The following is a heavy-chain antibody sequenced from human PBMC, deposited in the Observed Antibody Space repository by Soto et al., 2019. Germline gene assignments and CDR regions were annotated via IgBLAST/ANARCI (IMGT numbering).Heavy chain of an antibody. CDR1: GGTFSSYA. D-gene: IGHD6-19*01. J-gene: IGHJ1*01. CDR3: ARGAGSSSGWYWGAEYFQH. Sequence: QVQLVQSGAEVKKPGSSVKVSCKASGGTFSSYAISWVRQAPGQGLEWMGGIIPIFGTANYAQKFQGRVTITADKSTSTVYMELSSLRSEDTAVYYCARGAGSSSGWYWGAEYFQHWGQGTLVTVSS. CDR2: IIPIFGTA. V-gene: IGHV1-69*06.